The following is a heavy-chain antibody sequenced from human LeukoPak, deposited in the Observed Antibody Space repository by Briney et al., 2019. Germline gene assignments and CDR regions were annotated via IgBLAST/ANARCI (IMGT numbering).Heavy chain of an antibody. J-gene: IGHJ4*02. V-gene: IGHV4-39*01. CDR3: ARLDTAMAPLDY. D-gene: IGHD5-18*01. CDR1: GGSISSSSYY. CDR2: IYYSGST. Sequence: NPSETLSLTCTVSGGSISSSSYYWGWIRQPPGQGLEWIGSIYYSGSTYYNPSLKSRVTISVDTSKSQFSLKLSSVTAADTAVYYCARLDTAMAPLDYWGQGTLVTVSS.